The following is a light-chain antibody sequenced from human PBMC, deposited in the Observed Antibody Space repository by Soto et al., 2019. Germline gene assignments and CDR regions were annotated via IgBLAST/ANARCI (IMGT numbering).Light chain of an antibody. CDR1: SSNIGSNY. CDR2: SHD. Sequence: QAVVTQPPSASATPGQRVTISCSGRSSNIGSNYVYWYQQLPRTAPKLLIYSHDQRPSGVPDRFSGSKSGTSASLAISGLRSEDEADYYCATWDDRLSGWVFGGGTQLTVL. CDR3: ATWDDRLSGWV. V-gene: IGLV1-47*02. J-gene: IGLJ3*02.